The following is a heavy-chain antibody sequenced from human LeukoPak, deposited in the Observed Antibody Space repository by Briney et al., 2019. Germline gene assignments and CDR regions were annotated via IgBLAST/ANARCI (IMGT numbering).Heavy chain of an antibody. Sequence: ASVKVSCKASGYTFTSYGISWVRQAPGQGLEWMGWISAYNGNTNYAQKLQGRVTMTTDTSTSTAYMELRSLRSDDTAVYHCARVGDILTGYPYYFDYWGQGTLVTVSS. CDR2: ISAYNGNT. CDR3: ARVGDILTGYPYYFDY. CDR1: GYTFTSYG. V-gene: IGHV1-18*01. J-gene: IGHJ4*02. D-gene: IGHD3-9*01.